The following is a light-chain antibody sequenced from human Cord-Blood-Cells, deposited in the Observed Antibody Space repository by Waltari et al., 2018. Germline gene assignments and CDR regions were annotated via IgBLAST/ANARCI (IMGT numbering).Light chain of an antibody. Sequence: QSALTQPPSVSGSPGQSLTIPCPGTSNDGGRYNLVSWYQQCPGKAPKLMIYEGSKRPSGVSKLFSVSKSGNTASVTISGLQAEDEADYYCCSYAGSSTWVFGGGTKLTVL. J-gene: IGLJ3*02. CDR2: EGS. CDR3: CSYAGSSTWV. V-gene: IGLV2-23*01. CDR1: SNDGGRYNL.